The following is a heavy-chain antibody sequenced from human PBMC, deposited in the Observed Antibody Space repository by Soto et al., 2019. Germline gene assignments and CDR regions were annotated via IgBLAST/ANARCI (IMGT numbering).Heavy chain of an antibody. Sequence: GGSLRLSCAASGFTFSSYGMHWVRQAPGKGLEWVAVIWYDGSNKYYADSAKGRFTISRDNSKNTLYLQMNSLRAEDTALYYCARDDLGVKMVLGYWGQGTLVTVSS. CDR3: ARDDLGVKMVLGY. J-gene: IGHJ4*02. CDR1: GFTFSSYG. CDR2: IWYDGSNK. V-gene: IGHV3-33*01. D-gene: IGHD3-16*01.